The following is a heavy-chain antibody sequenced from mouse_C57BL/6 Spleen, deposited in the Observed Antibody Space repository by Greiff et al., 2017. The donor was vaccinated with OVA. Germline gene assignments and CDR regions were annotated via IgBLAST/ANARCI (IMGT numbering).Heavy chain of an antibody. CDR2: IDPSDSYT. V-gene: IGHV1-69*01. CDR3: ARPGSSYEGGY. D-gene: IGHD1-1*01. J-gene: IGHJ2*01. CDR1: GYTFTSYW. Sequence: QVQLKQPGAELVMPGASVKLSCKASGYTFTSYWMHWVKQRPGQGLEWIGEIDPSDSYTNYNQKFKGKSTLTVDKSSSTAYMQLSSLTSEDSAVYYCARPGSSYEGGYWGQGTTLTVSS.